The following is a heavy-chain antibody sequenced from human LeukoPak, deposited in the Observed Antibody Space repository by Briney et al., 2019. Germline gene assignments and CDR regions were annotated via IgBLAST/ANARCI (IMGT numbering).Heavy chain of an antibody. CDR3: ARDDRYGDFHLV. J-gene: IGHJ6*04. CDR2: IYTSGST. Sequence: PSETLSLTCTVSGGSISRGSYYWSWIRQPAGKGLEWIGRIYTSGSTNYNPSLKSRVTISVDTSKNQFSLKLSSVTAADTAVYYCARDDRYGDFHLVWGKGTTVTVSS. CDR1: GGSISRGSYY. V-gene: IGHV4-61*02. D-gene: IGHD4-17*01.